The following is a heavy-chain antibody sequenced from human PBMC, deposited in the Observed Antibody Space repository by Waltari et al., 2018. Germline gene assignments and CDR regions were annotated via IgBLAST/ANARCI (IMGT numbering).Heavy chain of an antibody. CDR3: ARDSSVVVTAMMDY. CDR2: ISYDGSNK. D-gene: IGHD2-21*02. CDR1: GFTFSSYA. V-gene: IGHV3-30*01. J-gene: IGHJ4*02. Sequence: QVQLVESGGGVVQPGRSLRLSCAASGFTFSSYAMHWVRQAPGKGLEWVEVISYDGSNKYYADSVKGRFTISRDNSKNTLYLQMNSLRAEDTAVYYCARDSSVVVTAMMDYWGQGTLVTVSS.